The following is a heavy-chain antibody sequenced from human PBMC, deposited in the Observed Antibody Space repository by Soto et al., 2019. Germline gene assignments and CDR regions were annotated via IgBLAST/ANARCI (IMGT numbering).Heavy chain of an antibody. CDR3: ARDRGYCSSTSCHKWFDP. Sequence: GSLRLSCAAFGFTVCGKRYVAWVRQAPGKGLEWVSYISSSGSTIYYADSVKGRFTISRDNAKNSLYLQMNSLRAEDTSVYYCARDRGYCSSTSCHKWFDPWGQGTLVTVSS. V-gene: IGHV3-48*04. CDR2: ISSSGSTI. D-gene: IGHD2-2*01. CDR1: GFTVCGKRY. J-gene: IGHJ5*02.